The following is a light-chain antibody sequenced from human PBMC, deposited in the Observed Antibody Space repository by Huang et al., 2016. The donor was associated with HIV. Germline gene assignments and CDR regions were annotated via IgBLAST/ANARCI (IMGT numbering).Light chain of an antibody. V-gene: IGKV3-15*01. CDR3: HQYNNWLLS. CDR2: WSS. J-gene: IGKJ4*01. Sequence: EIVMTQSPATLSVSPGQRVTRSCRANRSGSTNLAWYQHRHGQAPRLLIYWSSTRAPGIPARFSGSGSGTDFSLTISSLQSEDFALYYCHQYNNWLLSFGGGTRV. CDR1: RSGSTN.